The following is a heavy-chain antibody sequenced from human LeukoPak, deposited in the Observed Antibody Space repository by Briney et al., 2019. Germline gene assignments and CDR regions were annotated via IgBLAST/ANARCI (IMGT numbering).Heavy chain of an antibody. CDR3: AREGGPLRFLEWLSETYNWFDP. CDR2: INAGNGNT. V-gene: IGHV1-3*03. J-gene: IGHJ5*02. D-gene: IGHD3-3*01. Sequence: ASVKVSCKASGYTFTSYAMRWVRQAPGQRLEWMGWINAGNGNTKYSQEFQGRVTITRDTSASTAYMELSSLRSEDMAVYYCAREGGPLRFLEWLSETYNWFDPWGQGTLVTVSS. CDR1: GYTFTSYA.